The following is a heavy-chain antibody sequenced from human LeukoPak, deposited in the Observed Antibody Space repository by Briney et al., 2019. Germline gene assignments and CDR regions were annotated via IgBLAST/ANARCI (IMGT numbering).Heavy chain of an antibody. J-gene: IGHJ5*02. V-gene: IGHV3-30*01. D-gene: IGHD5-18*01. CDR2: ISYDGSNK. CDR1: GFTFSSYA. CDR3: ARGTQWLQLGNWFDP. Sequence: GGSLRLSCAASGFTFSSYAMHWVRQAPGKGLEWVAVISYDGSNKYYADSVEGRFTISRDNSKNTLYLQMNSLRAEDTAVYYCARGTQWLQLGNWFDPWGQGTLVTVSS.